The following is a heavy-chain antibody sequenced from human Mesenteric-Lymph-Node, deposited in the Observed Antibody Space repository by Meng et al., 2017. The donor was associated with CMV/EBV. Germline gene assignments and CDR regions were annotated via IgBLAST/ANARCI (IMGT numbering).Heavy chain of an antibody. D-gene: IGHD2-2*02. J-gene: IGHJ4*02. CDR1: GFTVSSNY. CDR3: ARVICSSTSCYTWYFDY. V-gene: IGHV3-53*01. Sequence: GESLKISCAASGFTVSSNYMSWVRQAPGKGLEWVSVIYSGGSTYYADSVQGRFTISRDNSKNTLYLQMNSLRAEDTAVYYCARVICSSTSCYTWYFDYCGQGTLVTVSS. CDR2: IYSGGST.